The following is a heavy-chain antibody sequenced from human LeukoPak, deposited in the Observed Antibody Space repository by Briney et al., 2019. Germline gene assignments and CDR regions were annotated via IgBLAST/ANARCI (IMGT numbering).Heavy chain of an antibody. CDR1: GGTFSSYA. Sequence: GSSVKVSCKASGGTFSSYAISWVRQAPGQGLEWMGWVNPNSGGTNYAQKFQGRVTMTRDTSISTAYMELSRLRSDDTAVYYCARDGGWELPYYYYMDVWGKGTTVTISS. J-gene: IGHJ6*03. CDR3: ARDGGWELPYYYYMDV. CDR2: VNPNSGGT. D-gene: IGHD1-26*01. V-gene: IGHV1-2*02.